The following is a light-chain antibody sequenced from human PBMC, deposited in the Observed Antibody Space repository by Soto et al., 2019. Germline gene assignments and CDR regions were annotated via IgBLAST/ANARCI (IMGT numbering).Light chain of an antibody. Sequence: EIVLTQSPGTLSFSPGERATLSCRASQSVSSSYLAWYHQKPVPAPRLLVYDASRRATGIADRLSGRGSGTDFPLNNSSREPGAFAVYYFAQYRSVPKVGQGTKVDIK. CDR2: DAS. V-gene: IGKV3-20*01. J-gene: IGKJ1*01. CDR1: QSVSSSY. CDR3: AQYRSVPK.